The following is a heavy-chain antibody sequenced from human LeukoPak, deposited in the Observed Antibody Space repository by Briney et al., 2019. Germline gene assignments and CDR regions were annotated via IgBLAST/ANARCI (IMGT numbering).Heavy chain of an antibody. V-gene: IGHV3-74*01. CDR3: AKRSAESSGYFNY. D-gene: IGHD6-19*01. Sequence: GGSLRLSCAASGFTFSSYWMHWVRQAPGKGLVWVSRINSDGSSTTYADSVKGRFTISRDNAKNTLYLQMNSLRVEDTAVFYCAKRSAESSGYFNYWGQGILVTVSS. CDR2: INSDGSST. J-gene: IGHJ4*02. CDR1: GFTFSSYW.